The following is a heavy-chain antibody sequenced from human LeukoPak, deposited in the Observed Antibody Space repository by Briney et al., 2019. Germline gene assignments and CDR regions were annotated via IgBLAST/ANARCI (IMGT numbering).Heavy chain of an antibody. CDR2: ISSSSSTI. CDR1: GFTFSSYS. J-gene: IGHJ3*02. Sequence: PGGSLRLSCAASGFTFSSYSMNWVRQAPGKGLEWVSHISSSSSTIYYADSVKGRFTISRDNAKNSLYLQMNSLRAEDTALYYCARGEALFAFDIWGQGTMVTVSS. CDR3: ARGEALFAFDI. V-gene: IGHV3-48*04.